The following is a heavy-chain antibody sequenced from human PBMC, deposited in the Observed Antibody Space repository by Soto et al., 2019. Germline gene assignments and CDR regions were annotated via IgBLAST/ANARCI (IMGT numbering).Heavy chain of an antibody. J-gene: IGHJ6*02. CDR2: ISAYNGNT. Sequence: ASVKVSCTASGYTFTSYGISWVRQAPGQGLAWMGWISAYNGNTNYAQKLQGRVTMTTDTSTSTAYMELRSLRSDDTAVYYCARILRMITFGGVAKHGMDVWGQGTTVTVSS. V-gene: IGHV1-18*01. CDR1: GYTFTSYG. CDR3: ARILRMITFGGVAKHGMDV. D-gene: IGHD3-16*01.